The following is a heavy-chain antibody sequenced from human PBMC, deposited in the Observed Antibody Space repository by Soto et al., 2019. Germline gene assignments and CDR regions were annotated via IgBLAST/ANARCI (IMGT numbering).Heavy chain of an antibody. Sequence: SETLSLTCTVSGGSISSNYWTWIRQPPGKGLEWIGYVYNSGSTNYNPSLKSRVTISEDTSKSQFSLKVNSMAAADTAVYYCARYRRESVAGYTLDNWGQGILVTVSS. V-gene: IGHV4-59*01. CDR2: VYNSGST. CDR3: ARYRRESVAGYTLDN. D-gene: IGHD6-13*01. CDR1: GGSISSNY. J-gene: IGHJ4*02.